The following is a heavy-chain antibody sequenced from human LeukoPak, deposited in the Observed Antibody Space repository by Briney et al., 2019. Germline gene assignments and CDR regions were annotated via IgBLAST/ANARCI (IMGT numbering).Heavy chain of an antibody. CDR1: GFTFSDYF. J-gene: IGHJ5*02. CDR2: INGVGTTT. CDR3: ARRVDATRWFDP. V-gene: IGHV3-74*01. Sequence: GGSLRLSCSASGFTFSDYFMHWVRQAPGEGLVWVSRINGVGTTTIYADSVMGRFTISRDNAKNTLYIQMSSLRAEDTAIYYCARRVDATRWFDPWGQGTLVTVSS. D-gene: IGHD2-15*01.